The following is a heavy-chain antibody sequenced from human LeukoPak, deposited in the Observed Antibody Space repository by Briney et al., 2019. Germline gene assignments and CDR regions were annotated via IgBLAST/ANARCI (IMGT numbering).Heavy chain of an antibody. D-gene: IGHD4-17*01. CDR1: GYTFTSYA. Sequence: ASVNVSCTASGYTFTSYAMNWVRQAPGQGLEWMGWINTNTGNPTYAQGFTGRFVFSLDTSVSTAYLQISSLKAEDTAVYYCARRAWGTTVTTLDYWGQGTLVTVSS. V-gene: IGHV7-4-1*02. CDR3: ARRAWGTTVTTLDY. CDR2: INTNTGNP. J-gene: IGHJ4*02.